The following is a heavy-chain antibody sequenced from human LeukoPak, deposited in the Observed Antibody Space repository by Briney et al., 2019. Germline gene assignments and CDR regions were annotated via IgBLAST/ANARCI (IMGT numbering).Heavy chain of an antibody. Sequence: SEALSLTCAVYGGSFSGYYWSWIRQPPGKGLEWIGEINHSGSTNYNPSLKSRVTISADTSKNQFSLKLSSVTAADTAVYYCARGKVGYGFWSGYPSYFDYWGQGTLVTVSS. CDR2: INHSGST. CDR3: ARGKVGYGFWSGYPSYFDY. CDR1: GGSFSGYY. V-gene: IGHV4-34*01. J-gene: IGHJ4*02. D-gene: IGHD3-3*01.